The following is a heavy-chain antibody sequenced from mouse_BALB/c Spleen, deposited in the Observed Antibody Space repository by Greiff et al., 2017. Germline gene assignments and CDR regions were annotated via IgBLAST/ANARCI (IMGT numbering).Heavy chain of an antibody. Sequence: VQRVESGPGLVAPSQSLSITCTVSGFSLTSYGVHWVRQPPGKGLEWLGVIWAGGSTNYNSALMSRLSISKDNSKSQVFLKMNSLQTDDTAMYYCAREEYGNYVAYWGQGTLVTVSA. J-gene: IGHJ3*01. CDR1: GFSLTSYG. V-gene: IGHV2-9*02. D-gene: IGHD2-10*02. CDR2: IWAGGST. CDR3: AREEYGNYVAY.